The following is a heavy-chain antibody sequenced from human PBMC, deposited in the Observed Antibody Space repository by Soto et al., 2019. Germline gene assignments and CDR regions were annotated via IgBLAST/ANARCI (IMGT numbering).Heavy chain of an antibody. CDR1: GFTFSDYY. CDR3: ARDRAGAKSGTGY. Sequence: CLRLSCAAPGFTFSDYYMSWIRPAPGKGLEWVSYISSSGSTIYYADSVKGRFTISRDNAKNSLYLQMNSLRAEDTAVYYCARDRAGAKSGTGYWGQGTLVTVS. J-gene: IGHJ4*02. V-gene: IGHV3-11*01. D-gene: IGHD1-1*01. CDR2: ISSSGSTI.